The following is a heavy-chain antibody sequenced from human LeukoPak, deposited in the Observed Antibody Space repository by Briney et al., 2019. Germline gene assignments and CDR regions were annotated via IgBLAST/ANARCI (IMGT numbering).Heavy chain of an antibody. CDR2: IWYDGSNK. CDR1: GFTFSSYG. D-gene: IGHD1-14*01. J-gene: IGHJ3*02. Sequence: PGGSLRLSCAASGFTFSSYGMHWVRQAPGKGLEWVAVIWYDGSNKYYADSVKGRFTISRDNSKNTLYLQMNSLRAEDTAVYYCARGPTTYAFDIWGQGTMVTVSS. V-gene: IGHV3-33*01. CDR3: ARGPTTYAFDI.